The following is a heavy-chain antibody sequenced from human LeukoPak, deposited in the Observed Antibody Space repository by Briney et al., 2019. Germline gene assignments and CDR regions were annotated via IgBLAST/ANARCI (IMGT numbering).Heavy chain of an antibody. V-gene: IGHV3-53*01. D-gene: IGHD6-19*01. J-gene: IGHJ4*02. CDR1: GFTVSSNY. CDR3: ARVLAVAGLSFDY. Sequence: GRSLRLSCAASGFTVSSNYMSWVRQAPGKGLEWVSVIYSGGSTYYADSVKGRFTISRDNSKNTLYLQMNSLRAEDTAVYYCARVLAVAGLSFDYWGLGTLVTVSS. CDR2: IYSGGST.